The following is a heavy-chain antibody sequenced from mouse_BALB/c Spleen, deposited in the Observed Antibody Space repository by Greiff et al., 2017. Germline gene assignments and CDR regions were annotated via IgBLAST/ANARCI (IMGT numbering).Heavy chain of an antibody. D-gene: IGHD3-1*01. CDR1: GYTFTSYW. J-gene: IGHJ2*01. V-gene: IGHV1S22*01. Sequence: LQQPGSELVRPGASVKLSCKASGYTFTSYWMHWVKQRHGQGLEWIGNIYPGSGSTNYDEKFKSKGTLTVDTSSSTAYMHLSSLTSEDSAVYYCTVEGLPYYFDYWGQGTTLTVSS. CDR3: TVEGLPYYFDY. CDR2: IYPGSGST.